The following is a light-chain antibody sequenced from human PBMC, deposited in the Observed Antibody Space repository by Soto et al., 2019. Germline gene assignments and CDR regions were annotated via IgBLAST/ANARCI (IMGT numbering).Light chain of an antibody. CDR3: HQYNYWTPWT. V-gene: IGKV3-15*01. CDR1: QSVSNN. CDR2: DAS. J-gene: IGKJ1*01. Sequence: ILMTQSPATLSVSPGERATLSCRASQSVSNNLAWYKQKPGQAPRLLIYDASTRATGIPTRFSGSGFGSEFTFTLSGLQSEDFAFYYYHQYNYWTPWTFGQGTKVEIK.